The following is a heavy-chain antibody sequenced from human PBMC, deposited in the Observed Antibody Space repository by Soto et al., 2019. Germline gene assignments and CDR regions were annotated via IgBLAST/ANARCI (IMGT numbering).Heavy chain of an antibody. Sequence: LSGTLSLTCAVYGGSFSGYYWSWIRQPPGKGLEWIGEINHSGSTNYNPSLKSRVTISVDTSKNQFSLKLSSVTAAVTAVYYCARGRSITIFGCVYPIYYYYGMDFWGKRSTVTVAS. V-gene: IGHV4-34*01. CDR2: INHSGST. J-gene: IGHJ6*04. CDR3: ARGRSITIFGCVYPIYYYYGMDF. D-gene: IGHD3-3*01. CDR1: GGSFSGYY.